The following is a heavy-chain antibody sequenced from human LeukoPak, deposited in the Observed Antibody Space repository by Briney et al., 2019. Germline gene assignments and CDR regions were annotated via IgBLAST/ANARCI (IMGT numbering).Heavy chain of an antibody. CDR3: ARAYLHDYGDYQWFDP. Sequence: GGSLRLSCAASGFTFRSYAMHWVRQAPGKGLEWVAVISYDGSNKYYADSVKGRFTVSRDNSKNTLYLQIDSLRAEDTAVYYCARAYLHDYGDYQWFDPWGQGTLVTVSS. CDR2: ISYDGSNK. D-gene: IGHD4-17*01. J-gene: IGHJ5*02. V-gene: IGHV3-30*04. CDR1: GFTFRSYA.